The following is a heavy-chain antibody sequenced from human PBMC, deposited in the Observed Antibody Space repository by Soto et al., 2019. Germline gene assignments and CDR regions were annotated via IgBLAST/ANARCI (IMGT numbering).Heavy chain of an antibody. Sequence: SETLSLTCTVSGGSISNYYWSWIRQPAGKGLEWIGRIYTGGSINYNPSLKSRVTMSTDTSKNQFSLRLTSVTAADTAVYYCARASVGPPGGGSWIMPFDYWGQGALVTVSS. J-gene: IGHJ4*02. CDR2: IYTGGSI. D-gene: IGHD2-15*01. CDR1: GGSISNYY. CDR3: ARASVGPPGGGSWIMPFDY. V-gene: IGHV4-4*07.